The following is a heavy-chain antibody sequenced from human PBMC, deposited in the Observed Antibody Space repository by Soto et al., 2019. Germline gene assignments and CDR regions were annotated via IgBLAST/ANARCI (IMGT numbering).Heavy chain of an antibody. D-gene: IGHD6-19*01. V-gene: IGHV1-46*01. Sequence: AASVKVSCKASGYTFTSYYMHWVRQAPGQGLEWMGIINPTGGSTSYAQKFQGQVTISADKSISTAYLQWSSLKASDTAMYYCARSASSGWYDFDYWGQGTLVTVSS. CDR1: GYTFTSYY. CDR2: INPTGGST. CDR3: ARSASSGWYDFDY. J-gene: IGHJ4*02.